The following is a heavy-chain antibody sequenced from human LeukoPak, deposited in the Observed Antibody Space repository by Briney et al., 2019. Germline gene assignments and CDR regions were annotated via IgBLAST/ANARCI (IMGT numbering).Heavy chain of an antibody. J-gene: IGHJ4*02. CDR3: ARHIVVVPAAYFDY. CDR2: IYTSGST. D-gene: IGHD2-2*01. Sequence: SQTLSLTCTVSGGSISSGTYYWSWIRQPAGKGLEWIGRIYTSGSTNYNPSLKSRVTISVDRTKNQFSLKLSSVTAADTAVYYCARHIVVVPAAYFDYWGQGTLVTVSS. V-gene: IGHV4-61*02. CDR1: GGSISSGTYY.